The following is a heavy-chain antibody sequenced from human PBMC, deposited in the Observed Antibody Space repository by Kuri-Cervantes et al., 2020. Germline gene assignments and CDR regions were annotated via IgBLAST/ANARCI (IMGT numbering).Heavy chain of an antibody. V-gene: IGHV4-39*07. CDR3: AREPNWGSGY. D-gene: IGHD7-27*01. Sequence: SETLSLTCTVSGGSISSSSYYWSWIRQPPGKGLEWIGEINHGGSTNYNPSLKSRVTISVDTSKNQFSLKLSSVTAADTAVYYCAREPNWGSGYWGQGTLVTVSS. J-gene: IGHJ4*02. CDR2: INHGGST. CDR1: GGSISSSSYY.